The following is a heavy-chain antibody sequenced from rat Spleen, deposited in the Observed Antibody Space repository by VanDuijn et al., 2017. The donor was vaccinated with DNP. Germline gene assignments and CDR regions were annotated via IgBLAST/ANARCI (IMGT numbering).Heavy chain of an antibody. CDR3: ARQLGGPDY. Sequence: EVQLVESGGGLVQPGRSLKLSCAASGFTFSNYGMAWVRQAPTKGLEWVASIGTDGNNNDFRDSVKGRFTISRDNAKNTLYLEMDSLRSEETATYFCARQLGGPDYWGQGVMVTVSS. CDR2: IGTDGNNN. V-gene: IGHV5S13*01. CDR1: GFTFSNYG. D-gene: IGHD5-1*01. J-gene: IGHJ2*01.